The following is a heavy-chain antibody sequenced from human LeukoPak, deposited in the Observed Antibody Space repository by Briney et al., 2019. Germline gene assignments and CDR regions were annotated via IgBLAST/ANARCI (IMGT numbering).Heavy chain of an antibody. CDR2: ITVRGDRT. Sequence: PGRCLRLACAAAGFTFSDYGMGWVRQAPGKWLERVSGITVRGDRTFYGDAVRGRFTMSRDNSKNKVYLQMKSLRVDDTAVYYCARRDIVVVVSASDYRGQGTLVTVS. J-gene: IGHJ4*02. CDR1: GFTFSDYG. V-gene: IGHV3-23*02. D-gene: IGHD2-15*01. CDR3: ARRDIVVVVSASDY.